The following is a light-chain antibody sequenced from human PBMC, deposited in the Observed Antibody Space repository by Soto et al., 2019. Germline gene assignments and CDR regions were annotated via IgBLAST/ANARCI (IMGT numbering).Light chain of an antibody. Sequence: QSALTQPASVSGSPGQSITISCAGTSADIGAFNYVSWYQHHPGKAPKLLIYDVSDRPSGVSTRFSASKFANTASLTISGLQADDEADYYCSSYSTSSALVFGGGTKVTVL. CDR3: SSYSTSSALV. J-gene: IGLJ2*01. V-gene: IGLV2-14*03. CDR2: DVS. CDR1: SADIGAFNY.